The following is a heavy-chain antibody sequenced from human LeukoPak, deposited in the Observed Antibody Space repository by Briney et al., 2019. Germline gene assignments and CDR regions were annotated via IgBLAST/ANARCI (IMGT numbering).Heavy chain of an antibody. D-gene: IGHD2-2*01. CDR3: ARGAYCSSTSCYFT. CDR1: GFTFSSYG. CDR2: ISYDGSNK. J-gene: IGHJ5*02. V-gene: IGHV3-30*03. Sequence: GGSLRLSCAASGFTFSSYGMHWVRQAPGKGLEWEAVISYDGSNKYYADSVKGRFTISRDNSKNTLYLQMNSLRAEDTAMYYCARGAYCSSTSCYFTWGQGTLVTVSS.